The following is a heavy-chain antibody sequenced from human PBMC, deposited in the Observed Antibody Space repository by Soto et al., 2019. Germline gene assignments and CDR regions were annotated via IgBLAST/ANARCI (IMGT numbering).Heavy chain of an antibody. J-gene: IGHJ5*02. V-gene: IGHV5-10-1*01. CDR3: ARTLGSGSYYTTTSWFDP. CDR2: IDPSDSYT. Sequence: GESLKISCKGSGYSFTSYWISWVRQMPGKGLEWMGRIDPSDSYTNYSPSFQGHVTISADKSISTAYLQWSSLKASDTAMYYCARTLGSGSYYTTTSWFDPWGQGTLVTVSA. CDR1: GYSFTSYW. D-gene: IGHD3-10*01.